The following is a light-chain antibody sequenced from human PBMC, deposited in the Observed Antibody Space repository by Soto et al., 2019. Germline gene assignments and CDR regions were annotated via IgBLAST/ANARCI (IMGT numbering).Light chain of an antibody. Sequence: QSALTQPRSVSGSPGQSLTISCTGTSSDVGAYNYVSWYQQHPGKAPKLMIYDVTKRPSGVPDRFSGSKSGNTASLIISGLQAADEADYYCCSYAGNFILVFGGGPKVTVL. CDR3: CSYAGNFILV. J-gene: IGLJ2*01. CDR1: SSDVGAYNY. V-gene: IGLV2-11*01. CDR2: DVT.